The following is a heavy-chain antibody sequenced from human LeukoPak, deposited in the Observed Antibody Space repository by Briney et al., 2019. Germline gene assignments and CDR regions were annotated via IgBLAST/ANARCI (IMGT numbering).Heavy chain of an antibody. CDR1: GFTFSSYG. CDR3: ARDMVAGYYFDY. CDR2: IKQDGSEK. D-gene: IGHD4/OR15-4a*01. Sequence: GGSLRLSCAASGFTFSSYGMHWVRQAPGKGLEWVANIKQDGSEKYYVDSVKGRFTISRDNAKNSLYLQMNSLRAEDTAVYYCARDMVAGYYFDYWGQGTLVTVSS. J-gene: IGHJ4*02. V-gene: IGHV3-7*01.